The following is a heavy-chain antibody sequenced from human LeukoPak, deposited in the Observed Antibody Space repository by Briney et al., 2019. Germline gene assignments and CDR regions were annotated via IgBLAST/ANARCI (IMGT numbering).Heavy chain of an antibody. CDR3: ARGRGVFGVLSVYYYYYMDV. D-gene: IGHD3-3*01. CDR2: INHSGST. J-gene: IGHJ6*03. CDR1: GGSFSDYY. V-gene: IGHV4-34*01. Sequence: PSETLSLTCAVYGGSFSDYYWSWIRQPPGKGLEWIGEINHSGSTNYNPPLKSRVTISVDTSKNQFSLKVRSVTAADTAVYYCARGRGVFGVLSVYYYYYMDVWGKGTTVSVSS.